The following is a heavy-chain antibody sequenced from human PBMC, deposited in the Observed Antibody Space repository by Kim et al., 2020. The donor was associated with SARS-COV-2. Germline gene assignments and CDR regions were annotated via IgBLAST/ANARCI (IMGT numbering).Heavy chain of an antibody. D-gene: IGHD3-22*01. CDR3: ARDQNYYDSSGPYFDY. J-gene: IGHJ4*02. CDR2: IYYSGST. Sequence: SETLSLTCTVSGGSISSYYWSWIRQPPGKGLEWIGYIYYSGSTNYNPSLKSRVTISVDTSKNQFSLKLSSVTAADTAVYYCARDQNYYDSSGPYFDYWGQGTLVTVSS. V-gene: IGHV4-59*13. CDR1: GGSISSYY.